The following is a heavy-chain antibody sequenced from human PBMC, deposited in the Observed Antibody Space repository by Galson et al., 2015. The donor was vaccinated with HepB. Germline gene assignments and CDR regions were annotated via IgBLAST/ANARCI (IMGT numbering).Heavy chain of an antibody. CDR2: INPSGGST. Sequence: SVKVSCKASGYTFTSYAMHWVRQAPGQGLEWMGIINPSGGSTSYAQKFQSRVTMTRDTSTSTVYMELSSLRSEDTAVYYCAGGALVIASHDAFDIWGQGTMVTVSS. CDR1: GYTFTSYA. V-gene: IGHV1-46*01. J-gene: IGHJ3*02. CDR3: AGGALVIASHDAFDI. D-gene: IGHD2-21*01.